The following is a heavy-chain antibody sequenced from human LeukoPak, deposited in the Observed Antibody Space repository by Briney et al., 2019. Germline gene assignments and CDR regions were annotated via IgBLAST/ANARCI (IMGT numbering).Heavy chain of an antibody. CDR1: GGTFSSYA. J-gene: IGHJ6*03. CDR3: ARGGQLWSPGGFYYYYMDV. Sequence: GASVKVSCKASGGTFSSYAISWVRQAPGQGLEWMGGIIPIFGTANYAQKFQGRVTITTDESTSTAYMELSSLRSEDTAVYYCARGGQLWSPGGFYYYYMDVWGKGTTVTVSS. V-gene: IGHV1-69*05. CDR2: IIPIFGTA. D-gene: IGHD5-18*01.